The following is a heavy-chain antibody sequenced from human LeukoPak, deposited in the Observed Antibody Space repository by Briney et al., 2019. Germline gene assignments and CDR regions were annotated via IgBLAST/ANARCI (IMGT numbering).Heavy chain of an antibody. J-gene: IGHJ4*02. V-gene: IGHV3-53*01. D-gene: IGHD3-10*02. CDR1: GFTVSSNY. Sequence: AGGSLRLSCAASGFTVSSNYMSWVRQAPGKGLEWVSVIYSGGTTYYADSVKGRFTISRDNSKNTLYLQMNSLRAEDTAVYYCAREVCLDYWGQGTLVIVSS. CDR3: AREVCLDY. CDR2: IYSGGTT.